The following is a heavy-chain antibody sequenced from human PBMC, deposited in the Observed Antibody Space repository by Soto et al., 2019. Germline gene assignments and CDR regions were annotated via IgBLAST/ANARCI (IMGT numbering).Heavy chain of an antibody. J-gene: IGHJ6*03. CDR1: GGSISSYY. CDR2: IYYSGST. V-gene: IGHV4-59*01. D-gene: IGHD3-16*02. Sequence: ASETLSLTCTVSGGSISSYYWSWIRQPPGKGLEWIGYIYYSGSTNYNPSLKSRVTISVDTSKNQFSLKLSSVTAADTAVYYCAREYYGDYIWGSYRSDYYYMDVWGKGTTVTVSS. CDR3: AREYYGDYIWGSYRSDYYYMDV.